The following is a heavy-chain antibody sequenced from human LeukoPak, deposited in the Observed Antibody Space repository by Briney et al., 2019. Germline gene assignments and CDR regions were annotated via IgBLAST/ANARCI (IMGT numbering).Heavy chain of an antibody. CDR2: LNPISGGT. Sequence: ASVKVSRKASGYTFTAYYMHWVRQAPGQGLEWMGWLNPISGGTNYAQKFQGRVTMTRDTAISSGYMELSSLRSDDTALYYCARYNGSRNAFDIWGQGTMVTVS. J-gene: IGHJ3*02. CDR3: ARYNGSRNAFDI. D-gene: IGHD1-26*01. V-gene: IGHV1-2*02. CDR1: GYTFTAYY.